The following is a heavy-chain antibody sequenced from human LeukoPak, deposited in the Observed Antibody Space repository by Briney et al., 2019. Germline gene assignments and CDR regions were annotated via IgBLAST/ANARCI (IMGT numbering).Heavy chain of an antibody. CDR2: IKQDGSEK. CDR1: GFTFSSYW. Sequence: PGGSLRLSCAASGFTFSSYWMSWVRQAPGKGLEWVANIKQDGSEKYYVDSVKGRFSISRDNAKNSLYLQMNSLRAEDTAVYYCAREWDYYDSSESAFDIWGQGTMVTVSS. D-gene: IGHD3-22*01. CDR3: AREWDYYDSSESAFDI. V-gene: IGHV3-7*01. J-gene: IGHJ3*02.